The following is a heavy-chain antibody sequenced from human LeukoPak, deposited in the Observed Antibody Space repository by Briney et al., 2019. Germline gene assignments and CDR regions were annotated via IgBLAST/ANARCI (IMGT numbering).Heavy chain of an antibody. J-gene: IGHJ4*02. CDR2: TYYRSKWYN. V-gene: IGHV6-1*01. CDR1: GDSVSSNSAA. CDR3: ARDYPSVGATPRGGDFDY. D-gene: IGHD1-26*01. Sequence: SQTLSLTCAISGDSVSSNSAAWNWIRQSPSRGLEWLGRTYYRSKWYNDYAVSVKSRITINPDTSKNQFSLQLNSVTPEDTAVYYCARDYPSVGATPRGGDFDYWGQGTLVTVSS.